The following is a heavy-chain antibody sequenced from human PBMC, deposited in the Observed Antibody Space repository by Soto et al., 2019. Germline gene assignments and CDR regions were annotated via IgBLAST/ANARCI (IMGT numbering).Heavy chain of an antibody. CDR1: GGSVSSGYYS. J-gene: IGHJ4*02. CDR3: TIGRPEGPISPSDH. D-gene: IGHD6-6*01. CDR2: INYSGVT. Sequence: QVQLQESGPGLVKPSETLSLTCSVSGGSVSSGYYSWNWIRQPPGKGLEWIGYINYSGVTHYNPSLKSRVTISVDTSKNHFSLRLDSVTAADTALYYCTIGRPEGPISPSDHWGQGTLVTVSS. V-gene: IGHV4-61*03.